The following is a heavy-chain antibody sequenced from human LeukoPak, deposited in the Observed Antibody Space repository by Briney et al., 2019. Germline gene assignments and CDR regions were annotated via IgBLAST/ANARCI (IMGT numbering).Heavy chain of an antibody. V-gene: IGHV3-11*01. CDR2: ISSSGSTI. J-gene: IGHJ4*02. CDR1: GFTFSDYY. D-gene: IGHD6-13*01. Sequence: GGSLRLSCAASGFTFSDYYMSWIRQAPGKGLEWVSYISSSGSTIYYADSVKGRFTISRDNAKNSLYLQMNSLRAEDTAVYYCARDRDSSSWHHDFDYWGQGTLVTVSS. CDR3: ARDRDSSSWHHDFDY.